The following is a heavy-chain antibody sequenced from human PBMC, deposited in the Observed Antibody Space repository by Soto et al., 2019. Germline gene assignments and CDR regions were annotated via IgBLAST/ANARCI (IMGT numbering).Heavy chain of an antibody. J-gene: IGHJ5*02. Sequence: QVPLQQWGAGLLKPSETLSLTCAVYAGSFSGYYWSWIRQPPGKGLEWIGEINHRGSTNYNPSLLSRVTISVDPSKNRFSLELSSVTTADTAVYYCARKGRYCTSASCYAWWFDPWGQGTLVTVSS. D-gene: IGHD2-2*01. CDR2: INHRGST. V-gene: IGHV4-34*02. CDR3: ARKGRYCTSASCYAWWFDP. CDR1: AGSFSGYY.